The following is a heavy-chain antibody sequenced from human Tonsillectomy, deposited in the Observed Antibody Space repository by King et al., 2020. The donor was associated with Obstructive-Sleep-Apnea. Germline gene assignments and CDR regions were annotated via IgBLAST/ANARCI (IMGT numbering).Heavy chain of an antibody. V-gene: IGHV3-48*04. Sequence: VQLVESGGGLVKPGESLRLSCAASGFSFSSYNMNWVRQAPGKRLEWISSVSTSSNTRHYADSVKGRFTISRDNTKNSVFLQMNSLRAEDTAVYYCARRVTVFGVGFYFDYWGQEALVTVSS. CDR1: GFSFSSYN. D-gene: IGHD3-3*01. CDR3: ARRVTVFGVGFYFDY. CDR2: VSTSSNTR. J-gene: IGHJ4*02.